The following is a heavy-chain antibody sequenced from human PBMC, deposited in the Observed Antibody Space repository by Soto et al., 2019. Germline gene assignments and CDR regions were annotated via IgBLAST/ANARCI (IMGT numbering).Heavy chain of an antibody. CDR2: ISSSSSYI. D-gene: IGHD1-26*01. J-gene: IGHJ4*02. CDR1: GFTFSSYS. V-gene: IGHV3-21*01. CDR3: ARDWEWELGPFDY. Sequence: EVQLVESGGGLVKPGGSLRLSCAASGFTFSSYSMNWVRQAPGKGLEWVSSISSSSSYIYYADSVKGRFTISRDNAKNSLYLQMNSLRAEDTAVYYCARDWEWELGPFDYWGQGTLVTVSS.